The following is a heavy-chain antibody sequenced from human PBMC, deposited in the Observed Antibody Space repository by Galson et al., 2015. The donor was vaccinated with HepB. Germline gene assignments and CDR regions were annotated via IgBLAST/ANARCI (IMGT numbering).Heavy chain of an antibody. CDR1: GFTLRNYG. V-gene: IGHV3-33*01. J-gene: IGHJ3*02. D-gene: IGHD6-19*01. CDR3: ARDSDTSGHYDTFDI. CDR2: LWYNGRDK. Sequence: LRLSCAASGFTLRNYGIHWVRQPPGKGLEWVAVLWYNGRDKFSADSVKGRFTISRDNSKNTLSLQMNSLRADDTAVSSCARDSDTSGHYDTFDIWGQGTMVTVSS.